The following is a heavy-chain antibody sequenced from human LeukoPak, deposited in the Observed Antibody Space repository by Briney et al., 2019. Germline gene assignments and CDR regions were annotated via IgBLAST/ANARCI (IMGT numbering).Heavy chain of an antibody. J-gene: IGHJ4*02. V-gene: IGHV3-48*03. CDR1: GFTFSSYE. Sequence: GGSLRLSCAASGFTFSSYEMNWVRQAPGKGLEWVSYISSSGSTIYYADSVKGRFTISRDNAKSSLYLQMNSLRAEDTAVYYCASYSSGWYLGYWGQGTLVTVSS. D-gene: IGHD6-19*01. CDR2: ISSSGSTI. CDR3: ASYSSGWYLGY.